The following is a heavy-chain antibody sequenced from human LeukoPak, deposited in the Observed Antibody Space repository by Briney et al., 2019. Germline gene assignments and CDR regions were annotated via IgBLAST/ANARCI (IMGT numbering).Heavy chain of an antibody. Sequence: PGGSLRLSCAASGFTFSNTWMNWVRQAPGKGLEWVSYISSSGSTIYHADSVKGRFTISRDNSKNTLYLQMNRLRAEDTAVYYCAKANYYDSSGYYENLDYWGQGTLVTVSS. CDR2: ISSSGSTI. CDR1: GFTFSNTW. J-gene: IGHJ4*02. D-gene: IGHD3-22*01. CDR3: AKANYYDSSGYYENLDY. V-gene: IGHV3-48*01.